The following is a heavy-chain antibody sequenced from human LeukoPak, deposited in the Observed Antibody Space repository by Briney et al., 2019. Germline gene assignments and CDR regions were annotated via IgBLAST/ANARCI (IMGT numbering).Heavy chain of an antibody. CDR1: GGSLRGYY. Sequence: PSETLSLTCDVYGGSLRGYYWSWIRQPPGKGLEWIGEINYGGSTTYNPSLKSQVTISIDTSKNQFSLNLTSATAADTAVYYCARWGSGSYQRPYWGQGMMVTVSS. J-gene: IGHJ4*02. D-gene: IGHD3-10*01. CDR3: ARWGSGSYQRPY. CDR2: INYGGST. V-gene: IGHV4-34*01.